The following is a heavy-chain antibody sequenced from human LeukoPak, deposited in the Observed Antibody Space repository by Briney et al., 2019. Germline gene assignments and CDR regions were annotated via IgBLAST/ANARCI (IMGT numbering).Heavy chain of an antibody. CDR2: IYSGGST. J-gene: IGHJ4*02. Sequence: PGGSLRLSCAASGFTVSSTYMSWVRQAPGKGLEWVSVIYSGGSTYYADSVKGRFSISRDIFKNTLYLQMNSLRAEDTAVYYCARRAGAYSHPYDYWGQGTLVTVSS. D-gene: IGHD4/OR15-4a*01. CDR1: GFTVSSTY. CDR3: ARRAGAYSHPYDY. V-gene: IGHV3-53*01.